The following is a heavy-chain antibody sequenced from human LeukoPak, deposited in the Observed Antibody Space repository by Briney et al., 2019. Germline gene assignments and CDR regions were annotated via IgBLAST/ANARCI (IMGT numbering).Heavy chain of an antibody. CDR1: GYNFISYY. V-gene: IGHV1-46*01. CDR3: AREDVVLVDAVRYYYYGMDV. J-gene: IGHJ6*02. CDR2: INPSGGST. Sequence: VKVSCKASGYNFISYYIHWVRQAPGQGLELMGKINPSGGSTSYAQKFQDRVTMTRDTSTSTVYMELSSLKSEDTAVYYCAREDVVLVDAVRYYYYGMDVWGQGTTVTVSS. D-gene: IGHD2-8*01.